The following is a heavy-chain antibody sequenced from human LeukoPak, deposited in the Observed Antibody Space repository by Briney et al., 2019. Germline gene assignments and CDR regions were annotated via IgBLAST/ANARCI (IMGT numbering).Heavy chain of an antibody. CDR3: ARDATTVTTWYFDP. CDR2: IYTSGST. V-gene: IGHV4-4*07. J-gene: IGHJ2*01. Sequence: SETLSLTCTVSGGSISSYYWSWIRQPAGKGLEWIGRIYTSGSTNYNPSLKSRVTMSVDTSKNQFSLKLSSVTAADTAVYYCARDATTVTTWYFDPWGRGTLVTVSS. D-gene: IGHD4-17*01. CDR1: GGSISSYY.